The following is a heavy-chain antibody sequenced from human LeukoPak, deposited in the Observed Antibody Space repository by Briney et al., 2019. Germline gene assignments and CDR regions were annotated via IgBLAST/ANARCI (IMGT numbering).Heavy chain of an antibody. J-gene: IGHJ6*02. CDR1: GYTFTSYG. D-gene: IGHD3-22*01. V-gene: IGHV1-18*01. CDR3: ASSYYDSSGAYYYGMDV. Sequence: ASVKVSCKASGYTFTSYGISWVRQAPAQGLEWMGWISAYNGNTNYAQKLQGRVTMTTDTSTSTAYMELRSLRSDDTAVYYCASSYYDSSGAYYYGMDVWGQGTTVTVSS. CDR2: ISAYNGNT.